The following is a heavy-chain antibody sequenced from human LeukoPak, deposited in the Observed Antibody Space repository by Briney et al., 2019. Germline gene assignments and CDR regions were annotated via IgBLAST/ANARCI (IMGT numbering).Heavy chain of an antibody. V-gene: IGHV1-46*01. J-gene: IGHJ3*02. Sequence: ASVKVSCKASGYTFTSYYMHWVRQAPGQGLGWMGIINPSGGSTSYAQKFQGRVTMTRDMSTSTVYMELSSLRSEDTAVYYCAKGTRTEDYYDTESGAFDIWGQGTMVTVSS. CDR1: GYTFTSYY. CDR2: INPSGGST. D-gene: IGHD3-22*01. CDR3: AKGTRTEDYYDTESGAFDI.